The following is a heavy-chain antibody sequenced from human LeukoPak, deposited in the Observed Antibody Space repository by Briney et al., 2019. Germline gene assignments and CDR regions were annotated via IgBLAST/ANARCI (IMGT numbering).Heavy chain of an antibody. V-gene: IGHV3-48*04. CDR3: AKDLTGTYGFDF. CDR1: GFTLSSYW. J-gene: IGHJ3*01. D-gene: IGHD7-27*01. Sequence: GGSLRLSCAASGFTLSSYWMSWFRQAPGKGLEWLSHISGSGRTIHYADSVKGRLTASRDTAKNSLYLQMNDLRAEDTAVYYCAKDLTGTYGFDFWGQGTMVTVSS. CDR2: ISGSGRTI.